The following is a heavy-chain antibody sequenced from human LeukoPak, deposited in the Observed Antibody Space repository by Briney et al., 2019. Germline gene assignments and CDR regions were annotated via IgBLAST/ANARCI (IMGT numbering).Heavy chain of an antibody. J-gene: IGHJ3*02. CDR3: ARGVIVASDAFDI. CDR1: GGSISSGDYY. Sequence: PSETLSLTCTVSGGSISSGDYYWSWIRQPPEKGLEWIGYFYYSGSSYYNPSLKSRVTISLDTSKNQFSLKLSSVTAADTAVYYCARGVIVASDAFDIWGQGTMVTVSS. V-gene: IGHV4-30-4*08. D-gene: IGHD3-22*01. CDR2: FYYSGSS.